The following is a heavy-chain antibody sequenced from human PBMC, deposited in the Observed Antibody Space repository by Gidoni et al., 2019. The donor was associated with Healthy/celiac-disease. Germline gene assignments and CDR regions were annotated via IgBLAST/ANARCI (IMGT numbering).Heavy chain of an antibody. CDR2: ISAYNGNI. V-gene: IGHV1-18*01. CDR3: ARDHRPYCGGDCYSFFDY. J-gene: IGHJ4*02. D-gene: IGHD2-21*02. CDR1: GYTFTTYG. Sequence: QVQLVQSGAEVKKPGASVKVSCKASGYTFTTYGLSWVRQAPGQGLEWMGWISAYNGNINYAQKLQGRVTMTTDTSTSTAYMELRSLRSDDTAVYYCARDHRPYCGGDCYSFFDYWGQGNLVTVSS.